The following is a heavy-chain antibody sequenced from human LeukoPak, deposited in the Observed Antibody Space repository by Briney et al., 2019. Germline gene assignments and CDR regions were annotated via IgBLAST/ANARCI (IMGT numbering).Heavy chain of an antibody. V-gene: IGHV4-30-2*01. D-gene: IGHD2-2*01. CDR2: IYHSGST. CDR3: ARTVVVPAAMPYYFDY. J-gene: IGHJ4*02. Sequence: SETLSLTCAVSGGSISSGGYSWSWIRQPPGTGLEWIGYIYHSGSTYYNPSLKSRVIISVNRSKNQFSLKLSSVTAADTAVYYCARTVVVPAAMPYYFDYWGQGTLVTVSS. CDR1: GGSISSGGYS.